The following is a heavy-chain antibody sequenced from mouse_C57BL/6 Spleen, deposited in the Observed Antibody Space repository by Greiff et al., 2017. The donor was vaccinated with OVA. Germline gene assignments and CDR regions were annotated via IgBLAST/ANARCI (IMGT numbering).Heavy chain of an antibody. CDR1: GYTFTSYW. V-gene: IGHV1-69*01. CDR3: ARATVVANAIDY. J-gene: IGHJ4*01. D-gene: IGHD1-1*01. CDR2: IDPSDSYT. Sequence: QVQLQQPGAELVMPGASVKLSCKASGYTFTSYWMHWVKQRPGQGLEWIGEIDPSDSYTNYNQKFKGKSTLTVDKSSSTAYMQLSSLTSEDAAVYYCARATVVANAIDYWGQGTSVTGSS.